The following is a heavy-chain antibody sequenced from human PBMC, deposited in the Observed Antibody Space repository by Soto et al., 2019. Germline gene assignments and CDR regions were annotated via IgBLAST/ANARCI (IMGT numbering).Heavy chain of an antibody. CDR3: VREAYIGYGHAIDH. D-gene: IGHD5-12*01. CDR1: GVTISTYY. J-gene: IGHJ4*02. CDR2: NYHSGTT. Sequence: SETLSLTCAVSGVTISTYYWSWIRQPPGKGLEWTGYNYHSGTTNYNPSLKSRVTISVDTSKNQFSLRLTSVTAADTAIYYCVREAYIGYGHAIDHWGQGTPVTAPQ. V-gene: IGHV4-59*01.